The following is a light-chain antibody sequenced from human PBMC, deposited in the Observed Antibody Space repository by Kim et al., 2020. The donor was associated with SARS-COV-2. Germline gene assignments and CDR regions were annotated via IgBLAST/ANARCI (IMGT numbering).Light chain of an antibody. CDR1: SSNIGSNV. J-gene: IGLJ2*01. V-gene: IGLV1-44*01. CDR3: AAWDDSLNGPV. CDR2: SNN. Sequence: QSVLTQPPSASGTPGQRVTISCSGSSSNIGSNVVNWYQQLPGTAPKLLIYSNNQRPSGVPDRFSGSKSGTSASLAISGLQSEDEADYDCAAWDDSLNGPVFGGGTQLTVL.